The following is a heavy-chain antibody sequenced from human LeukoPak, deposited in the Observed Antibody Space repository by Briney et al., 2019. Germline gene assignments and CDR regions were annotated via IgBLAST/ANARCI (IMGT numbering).Heavy chain of an antibody. J-gene: IGHJ6*03. CDR2: MNPISGNT. CDR3: ARGPQSGYDYGYYYDDLDG. V-gene: IGHV1-8*01. D-gene: IGHD5-12*01. Sequence: ASVKVSCKASGYTFTSYDINWVGQAPGQWLEWMGWMNPISGNTGYAQKFQGRVTMTRNTSISTAYMELSSLRSEDTAVYYCARGPQSGYDYGYYYDDLDGWGKGTTVTVSS. CDR1: GYTFTSYD.